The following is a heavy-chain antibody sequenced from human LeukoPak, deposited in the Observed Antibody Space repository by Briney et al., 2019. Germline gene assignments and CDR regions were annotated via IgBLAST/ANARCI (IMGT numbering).Heavy chain of an antibody. D-gene: IGHD3-3*01. Sequence: GGSLRLSCAASGFTFSSYAMSWGRQAPGKGLEWVSAISGTGGSTYYADSVKGRFTISRDNSKNTLYLQMNSLRAEDTAIYYCAKVVRYYDFWSWEYYFDYWGQGTLVTVSS. CDR1: GFTFSSYA. CDR2: ISGTGGST. CDR3: AKVVRYYDFWSWEYYFDY. J-gene: IGHJ4*02. V-gene: IGHV3-23*01.